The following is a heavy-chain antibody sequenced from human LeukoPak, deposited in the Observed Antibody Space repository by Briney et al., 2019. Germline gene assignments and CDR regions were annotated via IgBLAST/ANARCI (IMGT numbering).Heavy chain of an antibody. D-gene: IGHD5-18*01. CDR1: GGSISSYY. Sequence: PSETLSLTCTVSGGSISSYYWSWIRQPPGKELEWIGYIYYSGSTNYNPSLKSRVTISVDTSKNQFSLKLSSVTAADTAIYYCATYNYGLDAFDIWGRGTMVTVSS. J-gene: IGHJ3*02. CDR3: ATYNYGLDAFDI. CDR2: IYYSGST. V-gene: IGHV4-59*12.